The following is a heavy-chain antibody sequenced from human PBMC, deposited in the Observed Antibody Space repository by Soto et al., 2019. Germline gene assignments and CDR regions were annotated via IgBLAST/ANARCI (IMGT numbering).Heavy chain of an antibody. CDR3: ARQVHRGYSSE. Sequence: ASVKVSCKASGYTFTSYDINWVRQAPGQGLEWVGWINPTSEYTAHAQKFQGRVTLTREISTATAYMELSSLTSEDKAVYFCARQVHRGYSSEWGPGTQVTAPQ. CDR1: GYTFTSYD. V-gene: IGHV1-8*01. CDR2: INPTSEYT. J-gene: IGHJ4*02. D-gene: IGHD2-15*01.